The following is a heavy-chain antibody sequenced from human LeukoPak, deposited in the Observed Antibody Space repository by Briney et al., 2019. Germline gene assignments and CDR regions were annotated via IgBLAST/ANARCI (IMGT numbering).Heavy chain of an antibody. CDR3: AKDRPHPPAEYYYDSSGPNPLDY. J-gene: IGHJ4*02. Sequence: GASVKVSCKASGYTFTKYDITWVRQAPGQGLEWMGWISAYNGNINYAQKLQGRVTMTTETSTSTAYMELRSLRSDDTAVYYCAKDRPHPPAEYYYDSSGPNPLDYWAREPWSPSPQ. D-gene: IGHD3-22*01. CDR1: GYTFTKYD. CDR2: ISAYNGNI. V-gene: IGHV1-18*01.